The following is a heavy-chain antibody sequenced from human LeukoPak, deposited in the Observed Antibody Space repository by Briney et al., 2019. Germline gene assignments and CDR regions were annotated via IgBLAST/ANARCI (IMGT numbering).Heavy chain of an antibody. D-gene: IGHD3-10*01. V-gene: IGHV3-7*05. CDR1: GFTFSRTW. CDR2: INHEGTEK. Sequence: PGGSLRLSCAASGFTFSRTWMSWLRQAPGKGLEWVAYINHEGTEKDYMASVKGRFTISRDNAQNSLFLQMNSLRAEDTAIYYCATGGHYYGDWGQGTLVTVSS. CDR3: ATGGHYYGD. J-gene: IGHJ4*02.